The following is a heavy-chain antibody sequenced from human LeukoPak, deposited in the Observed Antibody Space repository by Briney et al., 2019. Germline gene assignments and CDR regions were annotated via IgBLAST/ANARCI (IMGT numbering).Heavy chain of an antibody. CDR3: ARGSQHWFF. CDR1: GGSISNCY. V-gene: IGHV4-59*01. Sequence: SETLSLTCTVSGGSISNCYWTWIRRPPGKGLEWIGHIYDSGSTNYNPSLKSRVTISVDTSKNQFSLKLRSVTAADTAVYYCARGSQHWFFWGQGTLVTVSS. D-gene: IGHD3-9*01. CDR2: IYDSGST. J-gene: IGHJ4*02.